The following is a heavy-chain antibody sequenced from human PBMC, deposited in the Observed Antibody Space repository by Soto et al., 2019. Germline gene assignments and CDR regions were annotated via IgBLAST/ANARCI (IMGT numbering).Heavy chain of an antibody. CDR1: GFSLSTSGVG. Sequence: GSGPTLVNPTQTLTLTCTFSGFSLSTSGVGVGWIRQPPGKALEWLALIYWNDDKRYSPSLKSRLTITKDTSKNQVVLTMTNMDPVDTATYYCAHSGVIVGATPGNEYFQHWGQGTLVTVSS. CDR3: AHSGVIVGATPGNEYFQH. CDR2: IYWNDDK. J-gene: IGHJ1*01. D-gene: IGHD1-26*01. V-gene: IGHV2-5*01.